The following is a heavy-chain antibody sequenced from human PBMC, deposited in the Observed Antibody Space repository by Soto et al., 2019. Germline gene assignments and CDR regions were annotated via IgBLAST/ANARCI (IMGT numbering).Heavy chain of an antibody. CDR1: GDTFSFYS. J-gene: IGHJ4*02. CDR3: ATSYGSGYRAFDY. Sequence: QVQLVQSGAEVKRPGSSVKVSCKASGDTFSFYSINWVRQAPGLGLEWMGRVNPILSLSNYAQRFQGRVTMTEDKSTSTAYMVLSSLTSEDTAIFYCATSYGSGYRAFDYWGQGAQVIVSS. D-gene: IGHD3-10*01. CDR2: VNPILSLS. V-gene: IGHV1-69*02.